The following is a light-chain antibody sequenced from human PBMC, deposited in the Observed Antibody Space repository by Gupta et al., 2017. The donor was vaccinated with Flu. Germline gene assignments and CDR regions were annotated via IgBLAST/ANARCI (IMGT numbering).Light chain of an antibody. CDR2: GAS. V-gene: IGKV3-15*01. Sequence: EIVMTQSPATLSVSPGERATLYCRASQSVSSNLAWYQQKPGQAPRHLINGASTRATGIPARVSGGGSATEFTLTISSLLSEDFAVNYCQQYNNWAPYTFGQGTKLEIK. CDR3: QQYNNWAPYT. CDR1: QSVSSN. J-gene: IGKJ2*01.